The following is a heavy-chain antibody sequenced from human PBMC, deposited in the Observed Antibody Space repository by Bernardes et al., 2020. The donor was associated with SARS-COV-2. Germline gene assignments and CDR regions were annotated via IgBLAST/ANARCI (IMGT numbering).Heavy chain of an antibody. CDR2: INPDGSVI. V-gene: IGHV3-7*05. D-gene: IGHD3-3*01. CDR3: IMGILEWGDY. Sequence: GGSLRFSCVTCGFTFSRYWLSWVRQAPGKGLEWVANINPDGSVIYYMDFVEGRFAISRDNAKNSLSLQMNSLRDEDTATYYCIMGILEWGDYWSQGPLVTVSS. CDR1: GFTFSRYW. J-gene: IGHJ4*02.